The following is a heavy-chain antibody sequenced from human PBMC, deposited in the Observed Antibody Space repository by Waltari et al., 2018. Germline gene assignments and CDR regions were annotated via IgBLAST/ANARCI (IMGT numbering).Heavy chain of an antibody. CDR2: INTDGSST. CDR3: ARGWLDP. V-gene: IGHV3-74*01. J-gene: IGHJ5*02. Sequence: EVQLVESGGGLVQPGGSLGLAWAASGSTFSSYWLHWVRQVPGKGLVWVSRINTDGSSTAYADSVKGRFTISRDNAKNTLYLQMSSLRAEDTAVYYCARGWLDPWGQGTLVTVSS. CDR1: GSTFSSYW.